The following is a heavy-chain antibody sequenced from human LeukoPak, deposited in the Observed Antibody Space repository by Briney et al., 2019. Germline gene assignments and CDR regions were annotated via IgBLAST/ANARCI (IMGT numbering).Heavy chain of an antibody. D-gene: IGHD4-17*01. V-gene: IGHV4-30-2*01. CDR2: IYHSGST. CDR3: ARAENGNYVSSNYGMDV. Sequence: SETLSLTCTVSGGSISSYSWSWIRQPPGKGLEWIGYIYHSGSTYYNPSLKSRVTISVDRSKNQFSLKLSSVTAADTAVYYCARAENGNYVSSNYGMDVWGQGTTVTVSS. J-gene: IGHJ6*02. CDR1: GGSISSYS.